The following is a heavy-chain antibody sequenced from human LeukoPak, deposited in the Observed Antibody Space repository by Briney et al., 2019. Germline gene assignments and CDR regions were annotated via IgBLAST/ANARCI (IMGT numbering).Heavy chain of an antibody. J-gene: IGHJ3*02. V-gene: IGHV1-18*01. CDR2: ISAYNGNT. Sequence: ASVKVSCKASGGSFTNCPFHWVRQAPGQGLEWMGWISAYNGNTNYAQKLQGRVTMTTDTSTSTAYMELRSLRSDDTAVYYCARDRGEWELLTAFDIWGQGTMVTVSS. CDR3: ARDRGEWELLTAFDI. CDR1: GGSFTNCP. D-gene: IGHD1-26*01.